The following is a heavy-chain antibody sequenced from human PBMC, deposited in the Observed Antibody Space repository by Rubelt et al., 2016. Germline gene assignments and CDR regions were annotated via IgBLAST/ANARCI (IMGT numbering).Heavy chain of an antibody. V-gene: IGHV3-21*06. CDR2: ITDDSSNI. CDR1: GFSFTTYS. CDR3: ARDVSSGTPDY. Sequence: EVQLLESGGDLVQPGGSLRLSCAASGFSFTTYSMIWVRQGPGKGLEYVSSITDDSSNIFYADSVKGRLTTSRDNAKSSLYLQMNSLRVEDTAVYYCARDVSSGTPDYWGQGTLVTVSS. J-gene: IGHJ4*02.